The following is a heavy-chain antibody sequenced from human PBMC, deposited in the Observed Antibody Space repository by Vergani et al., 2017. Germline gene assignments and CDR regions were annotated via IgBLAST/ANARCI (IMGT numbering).Heavy chain of an antibody. CDR3: AKVGRSEVAGTFGAFEI. V-gene: IGHV3-23*01. D-gene: IGHD6-19*01. CDR2: LSASDRRT. J-gene: IGHJ3*02. CDR1: GFTFIMHA. Sequence: EVQLLESGGDLVQPGGSLRLSCAASGFTFIMHAMSWVRQAPGKGLEWVSTLSASDRRTHYADSVKGRFTISRDNSKNTLCLHMNSLRPEDTAVYYCAKVGRSEVAGTFGAFEIWGQGTMVTVSS.